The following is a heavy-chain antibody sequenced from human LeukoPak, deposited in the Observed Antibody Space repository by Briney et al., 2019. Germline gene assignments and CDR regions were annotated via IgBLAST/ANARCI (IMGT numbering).Heavy chain of an antibody. CDR3: ARDFPTVVPAAISWFDP. V-gene: IGHV6-1*01. J-gene: IGHJ5*02. CDR2: TYYRSKWYN. CDR1: GDSVSSNSAA. D-gene: IGHD2-2*02. Sequence: SQTLSLTCAISGDSVSSNSAAWNWIRQPPSRGLEWLGRTYYRSKWYNDYAVSVKSRITINPDTSKNQFSLQLNSVTPEDTAVYYCARDFPTVVPAAISWFDPWGQGTLVTVSS.